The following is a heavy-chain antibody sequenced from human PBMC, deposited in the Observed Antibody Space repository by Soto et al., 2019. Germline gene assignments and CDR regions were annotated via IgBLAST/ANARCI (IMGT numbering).Heavy chain of an antibody. D-gene: IGHD4-17*01. CDR2: IYSGGTT. Sequence: PGGSLRLSCVVSGFTVSSTNYMSWVRQAPGKGLEWVSVIYSGGTTFYADSVKGRFTISRDNSKNTLYLQMNSLRAEDTAVYYCHVYGYRGQGTPVTVSS. CDR3: HVYGY. V-gene: IGHV3-53*01. CDR1: GFTVSSTNY. J-gene: IGHJ4*02.